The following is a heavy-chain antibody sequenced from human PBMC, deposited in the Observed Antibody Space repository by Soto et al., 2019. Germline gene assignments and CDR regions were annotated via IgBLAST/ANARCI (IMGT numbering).Heavy chain of an antibody. D-gene: IGHD2-15*01. V-gene: IGHV3-30*18. CDR1: GFTFSSYG. CDR2: ISYDGSNK. J-gene: IGHJ6*02. CDR3: AKDAGSGGSSHYYCYGMDV. Sequence: QVQLVESGGGVVQPGRSLRLSCAASGFTFSSYGMHWVRQAPGKGLEWVAVISYDGSNKYYADSVKGRFTISRDNSKNTLYLQMNSLRAEDTAVYYCAKDAGSGGSSHYYCYGMDVWGQGTTVTVSS.